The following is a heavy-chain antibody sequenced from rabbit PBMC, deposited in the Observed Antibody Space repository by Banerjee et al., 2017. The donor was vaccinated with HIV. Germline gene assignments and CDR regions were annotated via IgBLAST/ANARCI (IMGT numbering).Heavy chain of an antibody. CDR3: ARTYDIGDYAFDP. D-gene: IGHD2-1*01. Sequence: EESGGDLVKPEGSLTLTCTASGFSFSSGYWICWVRQAPGKGLEWVACIYTGSSGSTYYASWANGRFTASKTSSTTVTLQMTGLTAADTATYFCARTYDIGDYAFDPWGQGTLVTVS. CDR2: IYTGSSGST. V-gene: IGHV1S45*01. J-gene: IGHJ2*01. CDR1: GFSFSSGYW.